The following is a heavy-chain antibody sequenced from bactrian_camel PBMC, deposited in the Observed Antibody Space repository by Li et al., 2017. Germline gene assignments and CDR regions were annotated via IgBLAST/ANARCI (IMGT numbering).Heavy chain of an antibody. CDR1: GRTYSKWC. V-gene: IGHV3S57*01. CDR3: ALESNLMWNGLRTDFDY. D-gene: IGHD1*01. J-gene: IGHJ6*01. CDR2: IDADGVT. Sequence: HVQLVESGGGSVQAGGSLRLSCAASGRTYSKWCMGWFRQISGKEREGLAAIDADGVTVYADSIKGRFTISKDNAKDTLYLQMDALEPDDTAIYYCALESNLMWNGLRTDFDYWGQGTQVTVS.